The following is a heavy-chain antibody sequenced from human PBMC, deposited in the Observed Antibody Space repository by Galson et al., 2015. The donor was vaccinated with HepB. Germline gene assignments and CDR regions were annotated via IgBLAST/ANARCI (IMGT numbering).Heavy chain of an antibody. D-gene: IGHD2-8*01. J-gene: IGHJ6*02. CDR1: GFTFSSYS. CDR2: ISSSSSYI. Sequence: SLRLSCAASGFTFSSYSMNWVRQAPGKGLEWVSSISSSSSYIYYADSVKGRFTISRDNAKNSLYLQMNSLRAEDTAVYYCARKKERCTNGVCYIYYYGMDVWGQGTTVTVSS. V-gene: IGHV3-21*01. CDR3: ARKKERCTNGVCYIYYYGMDV.